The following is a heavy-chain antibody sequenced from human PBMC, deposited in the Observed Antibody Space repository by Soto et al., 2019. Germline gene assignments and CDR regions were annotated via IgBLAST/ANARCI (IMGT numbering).Heavy chain of an antibody. D-gene: IGHD1-7*01. CDR3: ARDKNWNYGYYGMDV. J-gene: IGHJ6*02. CDR2: IYYSGST. V-gene: IGHV4-61*01. CDR1: GGSVSSGSYY. Sequence: QVQLQESGPGLVKPSETLSLTCTVSGGSVSSGSYYWSWIRQPQGKGRKGIGYIYYSGSTNYNPSLKSRVTISVDTSKNQFSLKLSSVTAADTAVYYCARDKNWNYGYYGMDVWGQGTTVTVSS.